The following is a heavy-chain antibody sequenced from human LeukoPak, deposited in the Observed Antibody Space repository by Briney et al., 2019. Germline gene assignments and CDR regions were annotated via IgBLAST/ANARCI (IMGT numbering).Heavy chain of an antibody. CDR3: ARQTYCGGDCYPIDY. CDR2: IWYDGSNK. V-gene: IGHV3-33*01. D-gene: IGHD2-21*02. Sequence: PGGSLRLSCAASGFTFSSYGMHWVRQAPGKGLEWVAVIWYDGSNKYYADSVKGRFTISRDNSKNTLYLQMNSLRAEDTAVYYCARQTYCGGDCYPIDYWGQGTLVTVSS. J-gene: IGHJ4*02. CDR1: GFTFSSYG.